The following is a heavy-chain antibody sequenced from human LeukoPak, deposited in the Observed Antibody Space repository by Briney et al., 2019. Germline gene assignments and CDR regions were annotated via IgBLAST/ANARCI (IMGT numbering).Heavy chain of an antibody. D-gene: IGHD5-18*01. CDR1: GFTFSSYG. J-gene: IGHJ4*02. CDR3: ARGERGYSFADGEYYFDY. CDR2: ISYDGSNK. Sequence: PGGSLRLSCAASGFTFSSYGMHWVRQAPGKGLEWVAVISYDGSNKYYTDSVKGRFTISRDNSKNTLYLQMNSLRAEDTAVYYCARGERGYSFADGEYYFDYWGQGTLVTVSS. V-gene: IGHV3-30*19.